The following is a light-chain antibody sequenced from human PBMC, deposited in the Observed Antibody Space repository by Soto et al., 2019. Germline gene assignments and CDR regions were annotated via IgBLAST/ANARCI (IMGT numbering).Light chain of an antibody. CDR3: AAWDDSLNGWV. CDR2: TND. Sequence: QSVLTQPPSASGTPGQRVTISCSGSSFNIGRNPVNWYQQFPGTAPELLIYTNDQRPSEVPDRFSGSKSGTSASLAISGLQSEDEADYYCAAWDDSLNGWVFGGGTKLTVL. V-gene: IGLV1-44*01. J-gene: IGLJ3*02. CDR1: SFNIGRNP.